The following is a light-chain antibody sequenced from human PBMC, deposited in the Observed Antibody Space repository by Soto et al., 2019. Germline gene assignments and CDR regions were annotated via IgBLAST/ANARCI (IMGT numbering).Light chain of an antibody. J-gene: IGLJ2*01. CDR2: DVS. CDR3: SSYTSCSPAL. CDR1: SSDVGGYKY. V-gene: IGLV2-14*01. Sequence: QSALTQPASVSGSPGQSITISCTGTSSDVGGYKYVSWYQQHPGKAPKVMIYDVSNRPSGVSNRFSGSKSGNTASLTISGLQAEDEADYYCSSYTSCSPALFGAGTK.